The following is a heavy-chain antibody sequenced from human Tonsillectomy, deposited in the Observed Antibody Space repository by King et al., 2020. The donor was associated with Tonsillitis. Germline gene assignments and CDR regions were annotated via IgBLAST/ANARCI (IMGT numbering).Heavy chain of an antibody. CDR1: GFTFSSYA. V-gene: IGHV3-23*04. D-gene: IGHD3-10*01. J-gene: IGHJ4*02. CDR3: AKDSNRVYSSGKDYFDY. CDR2: ISGSGGST. Sequence: VQLVESGGGLVQPGGSLRLSCAASGFTFSSYAMSWVRQAPGKGLEWVSAISGSGGSTYYADSVKGRFTISRDNSKNTLYLQMNSLRAEDTAVYYCAKDSNRVYSSGKDYFDYWGQGTLVTVSS.